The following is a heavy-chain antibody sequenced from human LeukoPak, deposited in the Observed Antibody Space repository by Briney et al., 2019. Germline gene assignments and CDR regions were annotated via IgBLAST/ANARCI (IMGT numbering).Heavy chain of an antibody. CDR3: ARGPMVRGVGPSSWFDP. D-gene: IGHD3-10*01. J-gene: IGHJ5*02. CDR1: GFTFTTNW. CDR2: IYYSGST. V-gene: IGHV4-59*01. Sequence: GSLRLSCAASGFTFTTNWMTWVRQPPGKGLEWIGYIYYSGSTNYHPSLKSRVTISVDTSKNQFSLKLSSVTAADTAVYYCARGPMVRGVGPSSWFDPWGQGTLVTVSS.